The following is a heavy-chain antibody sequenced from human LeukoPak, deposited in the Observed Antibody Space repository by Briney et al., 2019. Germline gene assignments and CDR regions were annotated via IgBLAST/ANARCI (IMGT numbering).Heavy chain of an antibody. J-gene: IGHJ4*02. CDR3: AIRDFWSGPIDY. CDR1: GFTFSRYA. D-gene: IGHD3-3*01. Sequence: GGSLRLSCAASGFTFSRYAMHWVRQAPGKGLEWVAVISYDGSNKFYADSVKGRFTISRDNSENTLYLQMNSLRAEDTAVYYCAIRDFWSGPIDYWGQGTLVTVSS. CDR2: ISYDGSNK. V-gene: IGHV3-30-3*01.